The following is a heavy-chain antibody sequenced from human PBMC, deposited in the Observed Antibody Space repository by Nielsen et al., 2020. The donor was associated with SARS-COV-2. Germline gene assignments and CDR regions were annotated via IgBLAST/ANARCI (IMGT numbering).Heavy chain of an antibody. D-gene: IGHD3-10*01. J-gene: IGHJ3*02. V-gene: IGHV4-59*01. CDR2: IYYSGST. CDR3: ARGVGLLWFGDRHDAFDI. Sequence: SETLSSTCTVFGCSIGSYYWSWTRQPPGKGLEWFGYIYYSGSTNYNPSLKSRVTISVDTSKNKFSLKLSSVTAADTAVYYCARGVGLLWFGDRHDAFDIWGQGTMVTVSS. CDR1: GCSIGSYY.